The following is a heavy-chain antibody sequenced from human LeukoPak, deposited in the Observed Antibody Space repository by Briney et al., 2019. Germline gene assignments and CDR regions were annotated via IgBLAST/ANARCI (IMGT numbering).Heavy chain of an antibody. CDR1: GFTFSSYA. V-gene: IGHV3-23*01. CDR2: ISGSGGST. Sequence: GGSLRLSCAASGFTFSSYAMSWVRQAPGKGLEWVSAISGSGGSTYYADSVKGRFTISRDNSKNTLYLQMNSLRAEDTAVYYCAKDPSRYSSSPITWFDPWGQGTLVTVSS. J-gene: IGHJ5*02. CDR3: AKDPSRYSSSPITWFDP. D-gene: IGHD6-6*01.